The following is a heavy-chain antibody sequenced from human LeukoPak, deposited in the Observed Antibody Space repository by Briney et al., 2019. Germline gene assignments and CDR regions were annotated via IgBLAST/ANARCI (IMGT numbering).Heavy chain of an antibody. CDR2: INPNSGGT. V-gene: IGHV1-2*02. J-gene: IGHJ3*02. CDR1: GYTFTGYY. CDR3: ARRRSACDI. Sequence: ASVKVSCKASGYTFTGYYMHWVRQAPGQGLEWMGWINPNSGGTNYAQTFKGRVTMTRDTSISTAYLELSRLRHDDSAVYYYARRRSACDIWGQGTMVTVSS.